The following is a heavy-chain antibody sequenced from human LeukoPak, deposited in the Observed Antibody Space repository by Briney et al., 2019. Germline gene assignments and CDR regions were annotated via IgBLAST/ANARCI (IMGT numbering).Heavy chain of an antibody. CDR3: ARGTRGYSNYYGMDV. D-gene: IGHD5-18*01. Sequence: SVKVSCKASGGTFSSYAISWVRQAPGQGLEWKGRIIPIFGIANYAQKFQGRVTITADKSTSTAYMELSSLRSEDTAVYYCARGTRGYSNYYGMDVWGQGTTVTVSS. CDR1: GGTFSSYA. CDR2: IIPIFGIA. J-gene: IGHJ6*02. V-gene: IGHV1-69*04.